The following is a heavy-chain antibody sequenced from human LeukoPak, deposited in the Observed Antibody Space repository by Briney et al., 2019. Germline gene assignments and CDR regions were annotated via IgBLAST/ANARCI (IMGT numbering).Heavy chain of an antibody. CDR1: GFDFENYG. CDR3: VRQMIRFWFDP. D-gene: IGHD3-16*01. V-gene: IGHV3-7*01. Sequence: PGGSLRLSCSMSGFDFENYGMHWFRQRPGKGLEWVADINPDGSQKYSVDSVKGRFTISRDNAKNSLFLQMNSLRAEDTAVYYCVRQMIRFWFDPWGQGTQVTVSS. J-gene: IGHJ5*02. CDR2: INPDGSQK.